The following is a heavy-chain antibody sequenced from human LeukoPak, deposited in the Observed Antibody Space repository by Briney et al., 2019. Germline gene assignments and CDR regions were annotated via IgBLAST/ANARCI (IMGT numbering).Heavy chain of an antibody. V-gene: IGHV1-46*01. J-gene: IGHJ3*02. Sequence: GASVKVSCKASGYTFTSYYMHWVRQAPGQGLEWMGIINPSGGSTSYAQKFQGRVTMTRDTSTSTVYMELSSLRSEDTAVYYCARDGRGSSGATDAFDIWGQGTMVTVSS. CDR3: ARDGRGSSGATDAFDI. CDR1: GYTFTSYY. CDR2: INPSGGST. D-gene: IGHD1-26*01.